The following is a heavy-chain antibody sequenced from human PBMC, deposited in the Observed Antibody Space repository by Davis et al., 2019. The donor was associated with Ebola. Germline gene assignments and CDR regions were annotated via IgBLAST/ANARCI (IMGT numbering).Heavy chain of an antibody. CDR1: GFTFSNNYG. CDR3: ARYPSGTVAVLDY. D-gene: IGHD6-19*01. CDR2: IWADESNE. Sequence: PGGSLRLSCAASGFTFSNNYGMHWVRQAPGKGLEWVAVIWADESNEYYADAVKGRFTISRDNSQNTLYLQMNNLRAEDTAVYYCARYPSGTVAVLDYWGQGTLVSVSS. V-gene: IGHV3-33*01. J-gene: IGHJ4*02.